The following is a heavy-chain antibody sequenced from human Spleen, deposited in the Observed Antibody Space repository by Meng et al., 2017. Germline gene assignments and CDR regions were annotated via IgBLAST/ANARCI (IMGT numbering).Heavy chain of an antibody. CDR3: ATETRIAIFGVVAFDS. CDR1: GCSVSSSGYS. D-gene: IGHD3-3*01. CDR2: IAYSGRS. V-gene: IGHV4-30-4*01. Sequence: QVHLQESGLGLMKPSQTLSLSSTGSGCSVSSSGYSWSWIRQPPGKGLERIGSIAYSGRSFYNPSLKGRLTMSVDKSKNQFSLKLTSVTAADTAVYYCATETRIAIFGVVAFDSWGQGTLVTVSS. J-gene: IGHJ5*01.